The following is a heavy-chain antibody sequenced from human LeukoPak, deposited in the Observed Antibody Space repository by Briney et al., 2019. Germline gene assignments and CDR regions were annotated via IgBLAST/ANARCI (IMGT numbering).Heavy chain of an antibody. CDR2: IYYSGST. J-gene: IGHJ3*02. Sequence: PSETLSLTCTVSGGSISSSSYYWGWIRQPPGKGLEWIGRIYYSGSTYYNPPLKSRVTISVDTSKNQFSLKLSSVTAADTAVYYCARGSITMIVVVITDAFDIWGQGTMVTVSS. CDR3: ARGSITMIVVVITDAFDI. CDR1: GGSISSSSYY. D-gene: IGHD3-22*01. V-gene: IGHV4-39*01.